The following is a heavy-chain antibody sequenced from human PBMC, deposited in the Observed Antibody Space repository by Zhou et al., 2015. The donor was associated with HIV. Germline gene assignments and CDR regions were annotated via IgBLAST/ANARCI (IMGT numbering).Heavy chain of an antibody. CDR1: GFSFSSHG. CDR2: IRYHGSNK. V-gene: IGHV3-30*02. J-gene: IGHJ5*02. CDR3: AKGLGINWFDP. Sequence: QVQLVESGGGVVQPGGSLRLSCAASGFSFSSHGMHWVRQAPGKGLEWVSFIRYHGSNKYYGDSVKGRFTISRDNSKNTLYLQMNSLRAEDTAVYYCAKGLGINWFDPWGQGTLVTVSS. D-gene: IGHD7-27*01.